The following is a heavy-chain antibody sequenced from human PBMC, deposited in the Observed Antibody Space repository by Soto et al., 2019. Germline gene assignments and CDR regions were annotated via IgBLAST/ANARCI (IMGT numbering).Heavy chain of an antibody. D-gene: IGHD2-15*01. Sequence: SGPTLVNPTQTLTLTCTFSGFSLSTSGMCVSWIRQPPGKALEWLARIDWDDDKHYSTSLKTRLTISKDTSKNQVVLTMTNMDPVDTATYYCARAVVVAATHNWLDPWGQGTLVTVSS. V-gene: IGHV2-70*11. J-gene: IGHJ5*02. CDR3: ARAVVVAATHNWLDP. CDR1: GFSLSTSGMC. CDR2: IDWDDDK.